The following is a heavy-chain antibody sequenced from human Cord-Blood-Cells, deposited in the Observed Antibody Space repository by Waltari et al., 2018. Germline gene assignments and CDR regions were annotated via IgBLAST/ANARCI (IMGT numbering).Heavy chain of an antibody. CDR1: GYTLTDLS. CDR2: LETEDGET. D-gene: IGHD6-19*01. J-gene: IGHJ2*01. Sequence: QVQLVQSGAEVKKPGASVKVSCKISGYTLTDLSMHWVRQAPGKGLEWMGGLETEDGETIYEQKCQGRGTMTEDTSTDTAYMELSSLRSEDTAVYYCATDKDSSGWGYWYFDLWGRGTLVTVSS. CDR3: ATDKDSSGWGYWYFDL. V-gene: IGHV1-24*01.